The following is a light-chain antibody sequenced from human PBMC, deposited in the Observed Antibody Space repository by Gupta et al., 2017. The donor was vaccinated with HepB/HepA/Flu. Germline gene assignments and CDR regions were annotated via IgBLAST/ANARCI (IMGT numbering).Light chain of an antibody. CDR1: SSDIGAYNY. CDR3: SSYTSSDTLV. CDR2: DVT. J-gene: IGLJ2*01. V-gene: IGLV2-14*03. Sequence: QSALTQPASMSGSPGQSITISCTGSSSDIGAYNYVSWYQHHPGKAPKLMIYDVTNRPSGVSNRFSGSKAGNTASLTISGRQAEDEADYYCSSYTSSDTLVFGGGTRLTVL.